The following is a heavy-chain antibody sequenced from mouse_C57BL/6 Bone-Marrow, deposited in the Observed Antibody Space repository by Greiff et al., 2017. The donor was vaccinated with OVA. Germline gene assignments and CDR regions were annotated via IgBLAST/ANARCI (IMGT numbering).Heavy chain of an antibody. J-gene: IGHJ2*01. CDR1: GFNIKDDY. Sequence: EVQLQQSGAELVRPGASVKLSCTASGFNIKDDYMHWVKQRPEQGLEWIGWIDPENGDTEYASKFQGKATITADTSSNTAYLQLSSLTSEDTAVYYCTTNAHYYGSPFDYWGQGTTLTVSS. V-gene: IGHV14-4*01. D-gene: IGHD1-1*01. CDR2: IDPENGDT. CDR3: TTNAHYYGSPFDY.